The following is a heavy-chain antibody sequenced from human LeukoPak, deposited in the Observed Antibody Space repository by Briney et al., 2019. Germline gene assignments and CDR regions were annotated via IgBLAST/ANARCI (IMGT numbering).Heavy chain of an antibody. CDR1: GGSFSGYY. J-gene: IGHJ4*02. Sequence: PSETLSLTCAVYGGSFSGYYWSWIRQPPGKGLEWIGEINHSGSTNYNPSLKSRFTISVDTSKNQFSLKLSSVTAADTAVYYCARAGGYDILTGPVAPFDYWGQGTLVTVSS. V-gene: IGHV4-34*01. CDR2: INHSGST. CDR3: ARAGGYDILTGPVAPFDY. D-gene: IGHD3-9*01.